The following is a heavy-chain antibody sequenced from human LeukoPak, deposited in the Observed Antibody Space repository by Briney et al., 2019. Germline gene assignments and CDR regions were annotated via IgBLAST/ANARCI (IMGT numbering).Heavy chain of an antibody. D-gene: IGHD4-17*01. V-gene: IGHV3-21*01. Sequence: GGSLRLSCAASGFTFSSYSMNWVRQAPGKGLEWVSSISSSSSYIYYADSVKGRFTISRDNAKNSLYLQMNSLRAEDTAIYYCARQSGTMVTTRFDYWGQGTLVAVSS. CDR3: ARQSGTMVTTRFDY. CDR1: GFTFSSYS. J-gene: IGHJ4*02. CDR2: ISSSSSYI.